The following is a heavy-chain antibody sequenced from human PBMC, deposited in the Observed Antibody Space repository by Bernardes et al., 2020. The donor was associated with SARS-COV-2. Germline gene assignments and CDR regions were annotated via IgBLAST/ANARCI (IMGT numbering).Heavy chain of an antibody. CDR1: GGSISSYY. CDR2: IYYSGST. V-gene: IGHV4-59*08. Sequence: SETLSLTRTVSGGSISSYYWSWIRQPPGKGLEWIGYIYYSGSTNYNPSLKSRVTISVDTSKNQFSLKLSSVTAADTAVYYCAGDSSGYYYPFDYWGQGTLVTVSS. J-gene: IGHJ4*02. CDR3: AGDSSGYYYPFDY. D-gene: IGHD3-22*01.